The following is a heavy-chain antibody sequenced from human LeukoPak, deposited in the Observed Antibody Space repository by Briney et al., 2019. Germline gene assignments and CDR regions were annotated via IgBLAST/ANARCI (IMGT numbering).Heavy chain of an antibody. J-gene: IGHJ4*02. V-gene: IGHV3-74*01. D-gene: IGHD6-19*01. CDR1: GFTFTTFW. CDR3: ARDVSSGWNLFDY. CDR2: INHDGSST. Sequence: PGGSLRLSCATSGFTFTTFWMHWVRQAPGKGLVWVSRINHDGSSTNYADSVKGRFTISRDNAKNTVYLQMNSLRAEDTAVYYCARDVSSGWNLFDYWGQGTLVTVSS.